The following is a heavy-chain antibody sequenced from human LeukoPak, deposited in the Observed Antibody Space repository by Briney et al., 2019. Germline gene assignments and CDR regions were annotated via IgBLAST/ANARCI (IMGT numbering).Heavy chain of an antibody. CDR2: ISSSGTTI. CDR3: TRDRWGKYYFDY. D-gene: IGHD7-27*01. Sequence: PGGSLRLSCAAPGFPFSDFYMSWIRQAPGKGLEWVSYISSSGTTIYYADSVKGRFTISRDNAKNSLYLQMNNLRAEDTAVYYCTRDRWGKYYFDYWGQGTLVTVSS. V-gene: IGHV3-11*04. CDR1: GFPFSDFY. J-gene: IGHJ4*02.